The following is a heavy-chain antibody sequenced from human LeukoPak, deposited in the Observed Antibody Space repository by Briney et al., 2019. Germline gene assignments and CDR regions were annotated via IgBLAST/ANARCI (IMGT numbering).Heavy chain of an antibody. CDR3: ARERNTAIVTAFDV. Sequence: GGSLRLSCAASGFIFNNYWMSWVRQAPGMGLEWVANTKQDGSEKYYLDSVKGRFTISRDNAKNSLYLQMNSLRAEDTAVYYCARERNTAIVTAFDVWGQGTMVTVSS. CDR2: TKQDGSEK. CDR1: GFIFNNYW. J-gene: IGHJ3*01. V-gene: IGHV3-7*01. D-gene: IGHD5-18*01.